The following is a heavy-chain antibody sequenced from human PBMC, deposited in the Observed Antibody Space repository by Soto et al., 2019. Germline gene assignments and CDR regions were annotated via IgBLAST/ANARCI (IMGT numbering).Heavy chain of an antibody. Sequence: GGSLRLSCAASGFTFSSRWMHWVRQAPGKGLVWVSRINRDGATIGYADSVKGRFTISRDNAENTLYLQMHSLRAEDTAVYYWESEFFQNFSNYWGRGILVTVSS. CDR1: GFTFSSRW. J-gene: IGHJ4*02. CDR3: ESEFFQNFSNY. CDR2: INRDGATI. V-gene: IGHV3-74*01. D-gene: IGHD3-3*01.